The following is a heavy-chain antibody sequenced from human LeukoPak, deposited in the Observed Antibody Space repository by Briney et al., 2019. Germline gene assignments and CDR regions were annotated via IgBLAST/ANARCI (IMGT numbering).Heavy chain of an antibody. CDR2: IYTSGST. D-gene: IGHD3-10*01. Sequence: SETLSLTCTVSGGSISSYYWSWIRQPAGKGLEWIGRIYTSGSTNYNPSLKSRVTISVDTSKNEFSLKLTSVTAADTAVYYCAREANYYGSGSYFEGTFDYWGQGSLVTVSS. CDR3: AREANYYGSGSYFEGTFDY. V-gene: IGHV4-4*07. CDR1: GGSISSYY. J-gene: IGHJ4*02.